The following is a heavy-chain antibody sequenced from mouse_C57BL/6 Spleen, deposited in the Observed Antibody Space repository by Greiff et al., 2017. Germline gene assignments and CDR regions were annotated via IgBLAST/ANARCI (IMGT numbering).Heavy chain of an antibody. CDR2: IDPSDSET. CDR3: ARWNYGYDGAY. CDR1: GYTFTSYW. D-gene: IGHD2-2*01. V-gene: IGHV1-52*01. J-gene: IGHJ3*01. Sequence: QVQLQQPGAELVRPGSSVKLSCKASGYTFTSYWMHWVKQRPIQGLEWIGNIDPSDSETHYNQKFKDKATLTVDKSSSTAYMQLSSLTSEDSAVYCCARWNYGYDGAYWGQGTLVTVSA.